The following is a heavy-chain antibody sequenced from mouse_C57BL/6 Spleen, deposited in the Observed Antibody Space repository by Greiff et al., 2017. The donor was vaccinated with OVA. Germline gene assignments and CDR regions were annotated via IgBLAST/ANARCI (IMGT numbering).Heavy chain of an antibody. CDR3: ARGDGQEYFDV. J-gene: IGHJ1*03. D-gene: IGHD1-2*01. CDR2: INPNNGGT. Sequence: VQLQQSGPELVKPGASVKISCKASGYTFTDYYMNWVKQSHGKSLEWIGDINPNNGGTSYNQKFKGKATLTVDKSSSTAYMELRSLTSEDSAVYYCARGDGQEYFDVWGTGTTVTVSS. CDR1: GYTFTDYY. V-gene: IGHV1-26*01.